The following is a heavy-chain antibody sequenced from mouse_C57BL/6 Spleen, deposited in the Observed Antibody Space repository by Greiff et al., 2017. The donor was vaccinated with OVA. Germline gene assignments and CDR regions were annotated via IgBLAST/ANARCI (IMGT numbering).Heavy chain of an antibody. CDR2: IRNKANGYTT. V-gene: IGHV7-3*01. CDR1: GFTFTDYY. CDR3: ARYCDYDYAMDY. Sequence: EVQLVESGGGLVQPGGSLSLSCAASGFTFTDYYMSWVRQPPGKALEWLGFIRNKANGYTTEYSASVKGRFTISRDNSQSILYLQMNALRAADSAAYYCARYCDYDYAMDYWGQGTSVTVSS. D-gene: IGHD2-4*01. J-gene: IGHJ4*01.